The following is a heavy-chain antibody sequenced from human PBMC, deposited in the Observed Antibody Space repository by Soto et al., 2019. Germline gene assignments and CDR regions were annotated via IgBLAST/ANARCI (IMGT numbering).Heavy chain of an antibody. D-gene: IGHD3-10*01. CDR2: IYYSGTT. Sequence: QVQLQESGPGLVKPSQTLSLTCTVSGGSITSDNYYWSWIRQHPGKGLEWIGYIYYSGTTQYNPSLQSRIDISLETSKNTFALTLSSATAADPAVYYGARQSWLRGAFDLWGPGTLVTVSS. V-gene: IGHV4-31*06. J-gene: IGHJ5*02. CDR1: GGSITSDNYY. CDR3: ARQSWLRGAFDL.